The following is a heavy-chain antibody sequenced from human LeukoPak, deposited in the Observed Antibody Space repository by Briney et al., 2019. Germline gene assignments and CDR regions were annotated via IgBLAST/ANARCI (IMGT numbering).Heavy chain of an antibody. CDR1: GFTFSSYW. J-gene: IGHJ4*02. CDR3: AKDGIAVTFDY. D-gene: IGHD6-19*01. V-gene: IGHV3-7*03. CDR2: IKQDGSEK. Sequence: TGGSLRLSCAASGFTFSSYWMSWVRQAPGKGLEWVANIKQDGSEKYYVDSVKGRFTISRDNAKNSLYLQMNSLRAEDTAVYYCAKDGIAVTFDYWGQGTLVTVSS.